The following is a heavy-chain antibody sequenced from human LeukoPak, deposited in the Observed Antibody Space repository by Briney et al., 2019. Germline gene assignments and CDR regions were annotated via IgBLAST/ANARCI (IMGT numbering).Heavy chain of an antibody. CDR1: AFTFSSYS. Sequence: GGSLRLSSPASAFTFSSYSMNWVRQAPGKGLEWVSYISSSSSTIYYGDSVKGRFTISRDNAKNSLYLQMNSLRAEDTAVYYCARGGTWQQLPEFDYWGQGTLVTVSS. D-gene: IGHD5-24*01. CDR2: ISSSSSTI. V-gene: IGHV3-48*04. CDR3: ARGGTWQQLPEFDY. J-gene: IGHJ4*02.